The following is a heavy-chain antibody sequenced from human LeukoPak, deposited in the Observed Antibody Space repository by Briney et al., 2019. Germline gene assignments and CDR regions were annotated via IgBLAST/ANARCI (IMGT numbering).Heavy chain of an antibody. CDR3: ARFLNHLAVAGKGGYYHYYMDV. J-gene: IGHJ6*03. CDR1: GGSFSGYY. V-gene: IGHV4-34*01. Sequence: PSETLSLTCAVYGGSFSGYYWSWIRQPPGKGLEWIGEINHSGSTNYNPSLKSRVTISVDTSKNQFSLKLSSVTAADTAVYYCARFLNHLAVAGKGGYYHYYMDVWGKGTTVTVSS. CDR2: INHSGST. D-gene: IGHD6-19*01.